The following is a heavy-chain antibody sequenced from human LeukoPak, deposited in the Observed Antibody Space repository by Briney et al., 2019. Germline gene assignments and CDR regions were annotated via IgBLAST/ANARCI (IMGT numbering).Heavy chain of an antibody. J-gene: IGHJ4*02. CDR1: GFTVSSNY. CDR3: AREGVVTNYFDY. V-gene: IGHV3-53*01. Sequence: GGSLRLSCAASGFTVSSNYMSWVRQAPGKGLERVSVIYSGGSTYYADSVKGRFTISRDNSKNTLYLQMNSLRAEDTAVYYCAREGVVTNYFDYWGQGTLVTVSS. CDR2: IYSGGST. D-gene: IGHD2-21*02.